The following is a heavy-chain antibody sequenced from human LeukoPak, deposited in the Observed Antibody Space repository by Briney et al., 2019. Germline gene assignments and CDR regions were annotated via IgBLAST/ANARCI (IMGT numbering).Heavy chain of an antibody. D-gene: IGHD3-22*01. J-gene: IGHJ4*02. Sequence: GGSLRLSCAASGFRFDDYGMSWVRQAPGKGLEWVSGINWHGGSTDYADSVKGRFTISRDNAKNSLYLQMNSLRAEDTALYYCARDQYYDGSGTPFDYWGQGTLVTVSS. CDR2: INWHGGST. CDR1: GFRFDDYG. V-gene: IGHV3-20*04. CDR3: ARDQYYDGSGTPFDY.